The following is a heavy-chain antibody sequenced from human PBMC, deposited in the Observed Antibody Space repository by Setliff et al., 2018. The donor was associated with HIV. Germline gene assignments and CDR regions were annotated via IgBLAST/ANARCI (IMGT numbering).Heavy chain of an antibody. CDR2: IYNSGST. Sequence: SETLSLTCTVSGGSISSSSYYWGWIRQPPGKGLEWIGSIYNSGSTYYNPSRKSLVTTSVDTSKNQFSLKLSSVTAAYTAVYYCARQERYFSSTSCDAGFFMGYYYMDVWGKGTTVTVSS. V-gene: IGHV4-39*01. CDR1: GGSISSSSYY. CDR3: ARQERYFSSTSCDAGFFMGYYYMDV. D-gene: IGHD2-2*01. J-gene: IGHJ6*03.